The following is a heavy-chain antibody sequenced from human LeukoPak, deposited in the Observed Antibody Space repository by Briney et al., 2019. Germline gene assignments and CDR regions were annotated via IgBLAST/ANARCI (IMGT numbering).Heavy chain of an antibody. CDR1: GYTFIGYY. CDR2: INPNSGGT. Sequence: ASVKVSCKPSGYTFIGYYMHWVRQAPGQGLEWVGWINPNSGGTNYAQTVQGRVTMTRDTSISTAYTELSRLRSDDTAVYYCARVGVRGVIIRRAHFDYWGERTLVTVSS. CDR3: ARVGVRGVIIRRAHFDY. D-gene: IGHD3-10*01. V-gene: IGHV1-2*02. J-gene: IGHJ4*02.